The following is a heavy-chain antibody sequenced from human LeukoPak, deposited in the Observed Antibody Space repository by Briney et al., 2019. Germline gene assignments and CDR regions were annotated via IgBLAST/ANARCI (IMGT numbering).Heavy chain of an antibody. J-gene: IGHJ4*02. D-gene: IGHD3-10*01. Sequence: SETLSLTCTVSGGSISSSSYYWGWIRQPPGKGLEWIGSIYYSGSTYYNPSLKSRVTIFVDTSKNQFSLKLSSVTAADTAVYYCAANSADYNTLGSSYKVWGQGTLVTVSS. CDR2: IYYSGST. CDR3: AANSADYNTLGSSYKV. CDR1: GGSISSSSYY. V-gene: IGHV4-39*01.